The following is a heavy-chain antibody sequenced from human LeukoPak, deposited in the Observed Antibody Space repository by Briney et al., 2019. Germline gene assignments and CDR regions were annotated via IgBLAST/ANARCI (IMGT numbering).Heavy chain of an antibody. V-gene: IGHV1-2*02. CDR2: INPNSGGT. D-gene: IGHD2-15*01. CDR1: GYTFTGYY. J-gene: IGHJ4*02. Sequence: ASVKVSCKTSGYTFTGYYMHWVRQAPGQGLEWVGWINPNSGGTNYAQKFQGRVTMTRDTSISTAYMELSRLRSDDTAVYYCARDRSGGSTSIDYWGQGTLVTVSS. CDR3: ARDRSGGSTSIDY.